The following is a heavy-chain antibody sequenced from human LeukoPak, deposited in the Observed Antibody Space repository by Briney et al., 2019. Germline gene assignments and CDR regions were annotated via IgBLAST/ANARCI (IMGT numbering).Heavy chain of an antibody. J-gene: IGHJ4*02. V-gene: IGHV1-46*01. Sequence: ASVKVSCKASGYTFTSYYMHWVRQAPGQGLEWMGIINPSGGSTSYAQKFQGRVTMTRDTSTSTVYMELSSLRSEDTAVYYCARDSKGSYYDSSGYYSNWGQGTLVTVSS. D-gene: IGHD3-22*01. CDR1: GYTFTSYY. CDR3: ARDSKGSYYDSSGYYSN. CDR2: INPSGGST.